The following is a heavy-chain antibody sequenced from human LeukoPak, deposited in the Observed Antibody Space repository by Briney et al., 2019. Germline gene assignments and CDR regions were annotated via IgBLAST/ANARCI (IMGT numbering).Heavy chain of an antibody. CDR3: ARVEGRGYSYDPFDY. D-gene: IGHD5-18*01. CDR2: IYYSGST. CDR1: GGSISSSSYY. J-gene: IGHJ4*02. Sequence: SETLSLTCTVSGGSISSSSYYWGWIRQPPGKGLEWIGSIYYSGSTYYNPSLKSRVTISVDTSKNQFSLKLSSVTAADTAVYYCARVEGRGYSYDPFDYWGQGTLVTVSS. V-gene: IGHV4-39*01.